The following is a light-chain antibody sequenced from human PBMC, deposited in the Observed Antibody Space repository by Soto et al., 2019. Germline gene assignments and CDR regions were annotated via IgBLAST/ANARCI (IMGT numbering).Light chain of an antibody. Sequence: IQMTQSPSSLSASVGDRVTITCQATQDISNYLNWYQQKPGKAPKLLIYAASSLQSGVPSRFSGSGSGTDFTLTISSLQPEDFATYYCLQNYDYPWTFGQGTTGDIK. CDR1: QDISNY. CDR3: LQNYDYPWT. CDR2: AAS. J-gene: IGKJ1*01. V-gene: IGKV1-6*01.